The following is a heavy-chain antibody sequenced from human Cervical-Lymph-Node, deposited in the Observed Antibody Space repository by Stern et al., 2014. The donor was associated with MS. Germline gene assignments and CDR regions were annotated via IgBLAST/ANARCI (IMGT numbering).Heavy chain of an antibody. Sequence: EVQLVESGGGLVQPGGPLRLSCAASGFTFSDHYMDWVRQAHGKGMEWVGRSRNKANNYTTEYASSVKASFTIARDDSKNALYLQMNSLKTEDTAVYYCALGGLLYFDYWGQGTLVTVSS. D-gene: IGHD2-15*01. J-gene: IGHJ4*02. CDR2: SRNKANNYTT. CDR1: GFTFSDHY. CDR3: ALGGLLYFDY. V-gene: IGHV3-72*01.